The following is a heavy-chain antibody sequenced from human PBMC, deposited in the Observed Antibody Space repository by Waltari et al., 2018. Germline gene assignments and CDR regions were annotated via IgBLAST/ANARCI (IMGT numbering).Heavy chain of an antibody. CDR2: INHSGSS. CDR3: ARGRDIERRLSGTSCFLRY. V-gene: IGHV4-34*01. J-gene: IGHJ4*02. Sequence: QVQLQQWGAGLLKPSETLSLTCAVSGGSFSGYYWRWIRQPPGKGLAWIGEINHSGSSNDNPSLKRRVTISVDTSRNQLSLKVISVTAADTAVYFCARGRDIERRLSGTSCFLRYWGQGTLVTVSS. CDR1: GGSFSGYY. D-gene: IGHD2-2*01.